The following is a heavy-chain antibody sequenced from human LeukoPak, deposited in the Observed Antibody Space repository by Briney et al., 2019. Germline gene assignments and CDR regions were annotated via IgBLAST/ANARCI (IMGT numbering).Heavy chain of an antibody. D-gene: IGHD2-21*02. CDR1: GGSISSYY. J-gene: IGHJ4*02. CDR3: ARDPRGYCGGDCPSRSFDY. CDR2: IYTSGST. Sequence: PSETLSLTCTVSGGSISSYYWSWIRQPAGKGLEWIGRIYTSGSTYYNPSLKSRVTISVDTSKNQFSLKLSSVTAADTAVYYCARDPRGYCGGDCPSRSFDYWGQGTLVTVSS. V-gene: IGHV4-4*07.